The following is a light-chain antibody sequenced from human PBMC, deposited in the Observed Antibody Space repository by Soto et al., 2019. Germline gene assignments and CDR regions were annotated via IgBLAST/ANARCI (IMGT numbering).Light chain of an antibody. CDR1: QSVSSY. Sequence: ERVMTQSPATLSVSPGERATLSCRASQSVSSYLAWYQQKPGQAPRLLIYGPSTRATGIPARFSGSGSGTDFTLTITRLEPEDFAVYYCQQYQSLTFGGGT. J-gene: IGKJ4*01. CDR3: QQYQSLT. V-gene: IGKV3-15*01. CDR2: GPS.